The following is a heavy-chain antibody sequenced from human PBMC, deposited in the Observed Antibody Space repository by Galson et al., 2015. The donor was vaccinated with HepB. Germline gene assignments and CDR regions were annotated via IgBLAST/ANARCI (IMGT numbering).Heavy chain of an antibody. V-gene: IGHV3-33*08. Sequence: SLRLSCAASGFTFSSYGMHWVRQAPGKGLEWVAVIWYDGSIEYYTDSVKGRFTISRDNSKNTLYLQMNSLRAEDTAVYYCAREGWDGQPFDSWGQGTLVTVSS. D-gene: IGHD1-26*01. J-gene: IGHJ4*02. CDR1: GFTFSSYG. CDR3: AREGWDGQPFDS. CDR2: IWYDGSIE.